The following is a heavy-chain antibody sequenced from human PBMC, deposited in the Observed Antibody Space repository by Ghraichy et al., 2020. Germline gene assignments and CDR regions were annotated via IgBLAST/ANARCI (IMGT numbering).Heavy chain of an antibody. Sequence: GGSLRLSCAASGFTFSSYWMSWVRQAPGKGLEWVANIKQDGSEKYYVDSVKGRFTISRDNAKNSLYLQMNSLRAEDTAVYYCARGTSSGLQDGYYYYYYMDVWGKGTTVTVSS. CDR2: IKQDGSEK. CDR3: ARGTSSGLQDGYYYYYYMDV. J-gene: IGHJ6*03. CDR1: GFTFSSYW. V-gene: IGHV3-7*03. D-gene: IGHD6-19*01.